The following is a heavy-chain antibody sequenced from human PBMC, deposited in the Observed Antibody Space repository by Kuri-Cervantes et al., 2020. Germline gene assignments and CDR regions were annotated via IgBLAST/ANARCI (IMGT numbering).Heavy chain of an antibody. D-gene: IGHD3-16*01. CDR3: ARGTLPGG. V-gene: IGHV3-11*04. CDR1: GFSFSDDY. CDR2: ISNSARTI. Sequence: GGSLRLSCAASGFSFSDDYMSWIRQAPRKGLEWISYISNSARTIYYTDSVKGRFTISRDNSKNTLYLQMNSLRAGDTAVYYCARGTLPGGWGQGTLVTVSS. J-gene: IGHJ4*02.